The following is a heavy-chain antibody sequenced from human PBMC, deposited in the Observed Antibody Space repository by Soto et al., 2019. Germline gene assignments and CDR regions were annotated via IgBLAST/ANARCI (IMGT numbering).Heavy chain of an antibody. J-gene: IGHJ6*02. CDR2: TYYRSKWYN. Sequence: TLSLTCAISGDSVSSNSAAWNWIRQSPSRGLEWLGRTYYRSKWYNDYAVSVKSRITINPDTSKNQFSLQLNSVTPEDTAVYYCAKGPPYCSSTSCSPRDYSYGMDVWGQGTTVTVSS. CDR1: GDSVSSNSAA. D-gene: IGHD2-2*01. CDR3: AKGPPYCSSTSCSPRDYSYGMDV. V-gene: IGHV6-1*01.